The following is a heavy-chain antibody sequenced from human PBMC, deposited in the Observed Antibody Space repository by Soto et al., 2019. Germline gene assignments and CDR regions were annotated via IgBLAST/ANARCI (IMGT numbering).Heavy chain of an antibody. D-gene: IGHD6-13*01. Sequence: GGSLRLSCAVSGFTFRTYAMSWVRQAPGKGLEWVSGISGAGTATNYADSVKGRFIISRDNSKNTLYLQMNSLRAEDTAVYYCAKGAAGFSTSWADYWGQGTLVTVSS. CDR3: AKGAAGFSTSWADY. V-gene: IGHV3-23*01. CDR1: GFTFRTYA. CDR2: ISGAGTAT. J-gene: IGHJ4*02.